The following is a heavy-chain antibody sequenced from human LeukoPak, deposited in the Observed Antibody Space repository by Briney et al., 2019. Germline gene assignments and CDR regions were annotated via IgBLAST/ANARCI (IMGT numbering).Heavy chain of an antibody. J-gene: IGHJ4*02. D-gene: IGHD3-9*01. Sequence: GGSLRLSCAASGFTFDDYAMHWVRQAPGKGLEWVSLISGDGGSTYYADSVKGRFTISRDNSKNSLYLQKNSLRTEDTALYYCAKGLYDILTGYYNLGDYYFDYWGQGTLVTVSS. CDR1: GFTFDDYA. CDR3: AKGLYDILTGYYNLGDYYFDY. CDR2: ISGDGGST. V-gene: IGHV3-43*02.